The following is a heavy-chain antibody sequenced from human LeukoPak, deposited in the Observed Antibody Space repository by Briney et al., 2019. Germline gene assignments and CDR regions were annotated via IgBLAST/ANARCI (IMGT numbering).Heavy chain of an antibody. J-gene: IGHJ6*02. CDR1: GFTFSSYW. Sequence: PGGSLRLSCAASGFTFSSYWMSWVRQAPGKGLEWVANIKQDGSEKYYVDSVKGRFTISRDNAKNSLYLQMNSLRAEDTAVYYCARDFLGVPQGFYSYDSSGYQSYAMLVRGQGTTVTVSS. CDR3: ARDFLGVPQGFYSYDSSGYQSYAMLV. D-gene: IGHD3-22*01. CDR2: IKQDGSEK. V-gene: IGHV3-7*01.